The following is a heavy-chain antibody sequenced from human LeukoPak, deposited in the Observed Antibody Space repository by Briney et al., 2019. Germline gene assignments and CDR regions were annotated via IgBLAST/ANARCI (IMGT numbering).Heavy chain of an antibody. Sequence: GASVKVSCKASGYTFTGYYMHWVRQAPGQGLEWMGWINPNSGGTNYAQKFQGRVTMTRDTSISTAYMELSRLRSDDTAVYYCARGQGRVTMVRGVISFSGFDPWGQGTLVTVSS. CDR1: GYTFTGYY. V-gene: IGHV1-2*02. CDR2: INPNSGGT. J-gene: IGHJ5*02. CDR3: ARGQGRVTMVRGVISFSGFDP. D-gene: IGHD3-10*01.